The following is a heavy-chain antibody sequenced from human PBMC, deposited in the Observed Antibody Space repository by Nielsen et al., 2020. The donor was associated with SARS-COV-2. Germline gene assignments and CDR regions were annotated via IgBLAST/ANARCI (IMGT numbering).Heavy chain of an antibody. CDR1: GYTFTSYA. V-gene: IGHV1-3*01. D-gene: IGHD3-22*01. CDR3: ARTFFYYDSSDYSP. CDR2: INAGNGNT. J-gene: IGHJ5*02. Sequence: ASVKVSCKASGYTFTSYAMHWVRQAPGQRLEWMGWINAGNGNTKYSQKFQGRVTMTRNTSISTAYMELSSLRSEDTAVYYCARTFFYYDSSDYSPWGQGTLVTVSS.